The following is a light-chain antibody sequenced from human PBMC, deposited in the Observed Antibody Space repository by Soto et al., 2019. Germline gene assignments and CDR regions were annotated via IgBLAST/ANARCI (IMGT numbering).Light chain of an antibody. CDR3: HQYGSSPYT. CDR1: QSVSSTY. V-gene: IGKV3-20*01. CDR2: GAS. Sequence: EIVLTQSPGTLSLSPGERATLSCRASQSVSSTYLAWYQQKPGQAPSLLIYGASRRATGIRDRFSGSGSGTHFTLTISRLEPEDFAVYYCHQYGSSPYTFGQGTNLEIK. J-gene: IGKJ2*01.